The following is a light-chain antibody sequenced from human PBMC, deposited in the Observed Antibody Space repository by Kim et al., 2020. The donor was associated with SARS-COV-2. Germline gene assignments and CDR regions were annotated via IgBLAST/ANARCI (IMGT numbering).Light chain of an antibody. CDR3: QTWDTGIEV. CDR1: SGNSSYA. CDR2: LDSDGSH. V-gene: IGLV4-69*01. Sequence: ASVKLTCTLSSGNSSYAIAWHQQQPEKGPRYLMKLDSDGSHTKGDGIPDRFSGSSSGAERYLTISSLQSEDEADYYCQTWDTGIEVFGGGTKLTVL. J-gene: IGLJ3*02.